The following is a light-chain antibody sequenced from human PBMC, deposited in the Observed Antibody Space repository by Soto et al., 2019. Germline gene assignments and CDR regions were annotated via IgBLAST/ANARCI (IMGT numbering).Light chain of an antibody. J-gene: IGKJ4*01. V-gene: IGKV3-15*01. CDR1: QSVSTR. CDR3: QQYHNWPVT. CDR2: GAS. Sequence: EIVLTQSPATLSVSPGERGTFSCRASQSVSTRLAWYQHKPGQAPRLLISGASAGATGIPPRFSGSGSGTDFTLTVNSLQSEDIAVYYCQQYHNWPVTFGGGTKVEIK.